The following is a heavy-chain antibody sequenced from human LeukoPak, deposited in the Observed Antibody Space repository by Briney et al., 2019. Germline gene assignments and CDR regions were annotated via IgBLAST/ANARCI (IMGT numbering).Heavy chain of an antibody. Sequence: GGSLRLSCVASGVDFSSHGLSWVRQSPGKGLEWVSTFSGTSGLTYYADSVKGRFTISRDNSKNALYLQMNSLRDEDTAVYYCAKGDSYYDLLTCFDFWGPGTLVTVSS. CDR1: GVDFSSHG. CDR3: AKGDSYYDLLTCFDF. CDR2: FSGTSGLT. D-gene: IGHD3-9*01. V-gene: IGHV3-23*01. J-gene: IGHJ4*02.